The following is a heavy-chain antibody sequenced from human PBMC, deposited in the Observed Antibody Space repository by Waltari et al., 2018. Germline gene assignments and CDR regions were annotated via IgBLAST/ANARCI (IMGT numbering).Heavy chain of an antibody. CDR1: GIPFSPYA. J-gene: IGHJ4*02. V-gene: IGHV3-23*01. D-gene: IGHD3-16*01. Sequence: DVQLLESGGGVVQRGGSLRVACTDSGIPFSPYAMAWVRQGLGQGLEWVSTISGSGNDTYYADSVKGRFTISRDNSKNTVFLQMNMLRVEDTANYYCAKALGIMGFDCWGQGTLVAVAS. CDR3: AKALGIMGFDC. CDR2: ISGSGNDT.